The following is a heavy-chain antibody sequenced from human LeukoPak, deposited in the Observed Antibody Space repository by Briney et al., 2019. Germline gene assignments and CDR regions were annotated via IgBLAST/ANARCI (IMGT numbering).Heavy chain of an antibody. CDR1: GFTFSTYA. V-gene: IGHV3-23*01. CDR2: ISCSGIST. Sequence: GGSLRLSCAASGFTFSTYAMSWVRQAPGKGLEWVSGISCSGISTYYADSVKGRFTISRDNSKNTLYLQMNSLRAEDTAVYYCAKDNKIFGVVIIQGHFDYWGQGTLVTVSS. D-gene: IGHD3-3*01. CDR3: AKDNKIFGVVIIQGHFDY. J-gene: IGHJ4*02.